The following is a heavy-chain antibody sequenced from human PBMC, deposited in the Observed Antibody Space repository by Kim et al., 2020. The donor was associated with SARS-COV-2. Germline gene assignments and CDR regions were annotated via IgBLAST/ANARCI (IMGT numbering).Heavy chain of an antibody. CDR3: ARDLGNQWRPANNPIDY. CDR1: GFTFSSYA. D-gene: IGHD2-2*01. V-gene: IGHV3-30-3*01. Sequence: GGSLRLSCAASGFTFSSYAMHWVRQAPGKGLEWVAVISYDGSNKYYADSVKGRFTISRDNSKNTLYLQMNSLRAEDTAVYYCARDLGNQWRPANNPIDYWGQGTLVTVSS. CDR2: ISYDGSNK. J-gene: IGHJ4*02.